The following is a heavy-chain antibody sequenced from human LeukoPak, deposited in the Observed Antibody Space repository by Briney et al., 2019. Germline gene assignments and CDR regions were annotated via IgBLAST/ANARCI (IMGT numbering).Heavy chain of an antibody. D-gene: IGHD1-26*01. CDR2: INHSGST. J-gene: IGHJ4*02. CDR3: ARDQAVGALDY. CDR1: GGSFSGYY. V-gene: IGHV4-34*01. Sequence: SETLSLTCAVYGGSFSGYYWSWIRQPPGKGLEWIGEINHSGSTNYNPSLKSRVTISVDTSKDQFSLKLSSVTAADTAVYYCARDQAVGALDYWGQGTLVTVSS.